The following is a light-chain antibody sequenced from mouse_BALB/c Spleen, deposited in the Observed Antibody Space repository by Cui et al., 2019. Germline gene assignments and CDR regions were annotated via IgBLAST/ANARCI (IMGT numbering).Light chain of an antibody. CDR2: LTS. J-gene: IGKJ5*01. V-gene: IGKV4-68*01. CDR3: QQWSSNPLT. Sequence: QIVLTKSPALMSASPGAKVTMTCSASSSVSYMYWYQQKPRSSPKPWIYLTSNLASGVPARFSGSGSGTSYSLTISSMEAEDAATYYCQQWSSNPLTFGAGTKLELK. CDR1: SSVSY.